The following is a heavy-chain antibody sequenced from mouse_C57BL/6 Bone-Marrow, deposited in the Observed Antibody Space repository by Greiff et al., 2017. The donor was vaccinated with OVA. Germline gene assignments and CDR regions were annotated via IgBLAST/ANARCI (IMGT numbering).Heavy chain of an antibody. CDR1: GYSFTGYY. V-gene: IGHV1-42*01. J-gene: IGHJ4*01. Sequence: EVQRVESGPELVKPGASVKISCKASGYSFTGYYMNWVKQSPEKSLEWIGEINPSTGGTTYNQKFKAKATLTVDKSSSTAYMQLKSLTSEDSAVYYCARWVMDYWGQGTSVTVSS. CDR2: INPSTGGT. CDR3: ARWVMDY.